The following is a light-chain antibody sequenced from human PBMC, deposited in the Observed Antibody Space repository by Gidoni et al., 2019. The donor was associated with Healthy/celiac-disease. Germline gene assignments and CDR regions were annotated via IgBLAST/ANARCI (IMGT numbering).Light chain of an antibody. J-gene: IGLJ2*01. CDR3: GTWDSSLSAVV. CDR2: DNN. CDR1: SSNIGNNY. Sequence: QSVLPHPPSVSPAPGQKVTIPCSGSSSNIGNNYVSCYQQLPGTAPKPLIYDNNKRPSGIPDRFSGSKSGTSATLGITGLQTGDEADYYCGTWDSSLSAVVFGGGTKLTVL. V-gene: IGLV1-51*01.